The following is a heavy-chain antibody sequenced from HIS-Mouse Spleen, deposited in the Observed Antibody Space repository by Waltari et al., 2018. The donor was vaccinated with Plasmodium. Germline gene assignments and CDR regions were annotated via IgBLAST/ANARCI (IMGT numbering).Heavy chain of an antibody. J-gene: IGHJ2*01. V-gene: IGHV4-34*01. Sequence: QVQLQQWGAGLLKPSETLSLPCAVSGWSFSGYYWSWIRQPPGKGLEWIGEINHSGSTNYNPSLKSRVTISVDTSKNQFSLKLSSVTAADTAVYYCARGRVLGTSSGYFDLWGRGTLVTVSS. D-gene: IGHD3-10*01. CDR1: GWSFSGYY. CDR3: ARGRVLGTSSGYFDL. CDR2: INHSGST.